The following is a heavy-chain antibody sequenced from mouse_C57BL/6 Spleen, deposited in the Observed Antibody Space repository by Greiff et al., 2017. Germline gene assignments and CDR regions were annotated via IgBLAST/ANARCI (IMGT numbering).Heavy chain of an antibody. D-gene: IGHD1-1*01. J-gene: IGHJ3*01. V-gene: IGHV1-64*01. Sequence: QVQLQQPGAELVKPGASVKLSCKASGYTFTSYWMHWVKQRPGQGLEWIGMIHPNSGSTNYNEKFKSKATLTVDKSSSTAYMQLSSLTSEDSAVYYCAREGDYYYGSSYSYWGQGTLVTVSA. CDR2: IHPNSGST. CDR3: AREGDYYYGSSYSY. CDR1: GYTFTSYW.